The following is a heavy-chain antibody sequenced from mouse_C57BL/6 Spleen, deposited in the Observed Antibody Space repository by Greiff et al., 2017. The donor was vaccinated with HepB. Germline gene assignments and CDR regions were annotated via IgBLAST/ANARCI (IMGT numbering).Heavy chain of an antibody. V-gene: IGHV3-6*01. D-gene: IGHD1-1*01. CDR1: GYSITSGYY. CDR3: AREDYGSSYGY. Sequence: EVKLMESGPGLVKPSQSLSLTCSVTGYSITSGYYWNWIRQFPGNKLEWMGYISYDGSNNYNPSLKNRISNTRDTSKNQFFLKLNSVTTEDTATYYCAREDYGSSYGYWGQCTTLTVSS. J-gene: IGHJ2*01. CDR2: ISYDGSN.